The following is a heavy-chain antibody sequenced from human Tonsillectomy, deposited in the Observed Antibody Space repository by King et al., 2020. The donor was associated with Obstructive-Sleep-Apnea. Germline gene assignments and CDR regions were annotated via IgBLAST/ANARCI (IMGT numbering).Heavy chain of an antibody. CDR1: GGSISSSSYY. CDR2: IYYSGST. V-gene: IGHV4-39*07. J-gene: IGHJ5*02. Sequence: QLQESGPGLVKPSETLSLTCTVSGGSISSSSYYWGWIRQPPGKGLEWIGSIYYSGSTYYNPSLKSRVTISVDTSKNQFSLKLSSVTAADTAVYYCAGDQRGIVGATSPWGQGTLVTVSS. D-gene: IGHD1-26*01. CDR3: AGDQRGIVGATSP.